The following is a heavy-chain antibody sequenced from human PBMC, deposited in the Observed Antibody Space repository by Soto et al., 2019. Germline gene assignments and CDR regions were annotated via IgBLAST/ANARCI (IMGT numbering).Heavy chain of an antibody. CDR2: IMPSSHTV. J-gene: IGHJ4*02. V-gene: IGHV1-69*01. CDR3: AQDESDVDVWGSYRF. Sequence: QVQLVQSGAEVKKPVSSVKVSCKASGGTFSNFGLSWLRHAPGQVLEWMGGIMPSSHTVTYARNFQGRLIITADESPTTTYMDLSGLSSEDTAVYYCAQDESDVDVWGSYRFWGQGTPVTVAS. CDR1: GGTFSNFG. D-gene: IGHD3-16*02.